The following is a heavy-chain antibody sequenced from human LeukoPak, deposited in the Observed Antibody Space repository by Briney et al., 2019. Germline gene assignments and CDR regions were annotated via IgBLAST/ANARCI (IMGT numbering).Heavy chain of an antibody. CDR3: ASARGSNYGSLGD. CDR2: IYGGGTR. Sequence: GGSLRLSCAVSGFTVSSNYMCWVRQAPGKGLEWVSVIYGGGTRNYADSVKGRFTISRDNSKNTLYLQMNSLRAEDTAVYYCASARGSNYGSLGDWGQGTLVTVSS. V-gene: IGHV3-53*01. CDR1: GFTVSSNY. D-gene: IGHD5-18*01. J-gene: IGHJ4*02.